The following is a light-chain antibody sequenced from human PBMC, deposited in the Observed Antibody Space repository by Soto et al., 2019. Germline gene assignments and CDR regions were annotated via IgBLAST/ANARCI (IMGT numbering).Light chain of an antibody. V-gene: IGLV2-14*03. J-gene: IGLJ2*01. CDR2: DVS. CDR1: SNDVGIYNY. CDR3: SSYTTSSTVV. Sequence: QSALTQPASVSGSPGQSITISCTGTSNDVGIYNYVSWYQHHPGKVPKLIIYDVSYRPSGVSNRFSGSKSGNTASLTISGLQSEDEADYYCSSYTTSSTVVFGGGTKVTVL.